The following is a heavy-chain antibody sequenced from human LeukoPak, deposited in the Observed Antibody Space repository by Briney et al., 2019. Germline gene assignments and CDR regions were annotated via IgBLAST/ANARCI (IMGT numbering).Heavy chain of an antibody. D-gene: IGHD3-9*01. CDR2: IIPTFGTA. CDR3: ARGLYYDILTGFYYFDY. CDR1: GGTFSSYA. J-gene: IGHJ4*02. V-gene: IGHV1-69*05. Sequence: SVKVSCKASGGTFSSYAISWVRQAPGQGLEWMGGIIPTFGTANYAQKFQGRVTITTDESTSTAYMELSSLRSEDTAVYYCARGLYYDILTGFYYFDYWGQGTLVTVSS.